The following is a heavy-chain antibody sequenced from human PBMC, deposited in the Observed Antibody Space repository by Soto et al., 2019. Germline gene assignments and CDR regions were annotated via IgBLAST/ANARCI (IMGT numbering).Heavy chain of an antibody. V-gene: IGHV1-18*01. J-gene: IGHJ4*02. Sequence: QVHLVQSGAEVKKPGASVKVSCKASVYTFTSYGITWVRQAPGQGVEWMGWSSAHNGNTDYAQKLQGRVMVTRDTSTSTAYMELRSMISDDTAVYYCASGRYGDYWGQGALVTVSS. CDR3: ASGRYGDY. CDR2: SSAHNGNT. D-gene: IGHD1-26*01. CDR1: VYTFTSYG.